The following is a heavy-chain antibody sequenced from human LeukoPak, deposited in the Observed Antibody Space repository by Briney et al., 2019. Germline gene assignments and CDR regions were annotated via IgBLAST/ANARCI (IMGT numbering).Heavy chain of an antibody. V-gene: IGHV1-18*01. CDR3: AREGPRDSSSWYESRPSRGWFDP. Sequence: GASVKVSCKASGYTFTSYGISWVRQAPGQGLEWMGWISAYNGNTNYAQKLQGRVTMTTDTSTSTAYMELRSLRSDDTAVYYCAREGPRDSSSWYESRPSRGWFDPWGQGTLVTVSS. D-gene: IGHD6-13*01. J-gene: IGHJ5*02. CDR1: GYTFTSYG. CDR2: ISAYNGNT.